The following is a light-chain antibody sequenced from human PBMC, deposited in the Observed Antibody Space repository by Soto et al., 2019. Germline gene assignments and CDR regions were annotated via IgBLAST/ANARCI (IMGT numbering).Light chain of an antibody. J-gene: IGKJ1*01. CDR3: QQSYSTPGT. V-gene: IGKV1-39*01. CDR1: QSISSY. CDR2: AAS. Sequence: DIQMTQSPSSLSAAVGDRVTITCRASQSISSYLNWYQQKPGKAPNLLIYAASSLQSWVTSRFSGSRSRTDFTLTISSLQPEDFETYYCQQSYSTPGTFGQRTKVEIK.